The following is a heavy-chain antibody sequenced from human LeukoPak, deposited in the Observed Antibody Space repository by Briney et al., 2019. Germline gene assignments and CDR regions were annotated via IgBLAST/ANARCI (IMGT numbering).Heavy chain of an antibody. J-gene: IGHJ4*02. V-gene: IGHV1-8*01. Sequence: ASVKVSCKASGYTFTSYDINWVRQATGQGLEWMGWMNPNSGNTGYAQKFQGRVTMTRNTSISTAYMELSSLRPEDTAVYYCARAYSSGWYHPPLMVNWGQGTLVTVSS. D-gene: IGHD6-19*01. CDR3: ARAYSSGWYHPPLMVN. CDR1: GYTFTSYD. CDR2: MNPNSGNT.